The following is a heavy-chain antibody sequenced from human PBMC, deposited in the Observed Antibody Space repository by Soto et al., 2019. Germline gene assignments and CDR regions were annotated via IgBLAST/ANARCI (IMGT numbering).Heavy chain of an antibody. CDR2: ISYDGSNK. CDR1: GFTFSSYG. CDR3: AKDHRPVRRYFDECDAFDI. V-gene: IGHV3-30*18. D-gene: IGHD3-9*01. J-gene: IGHJ3*02. Sequence: QVQLVESGGGVVQPGRSLRLSCAASGFTFSSYGMHWVRQAPGKGLEWVAVISYDGSNKYSADSVKGRFTISRDNSKNTLYLQMNSLRAEDTAVYYCAKDHRPVRRYFDECDAFDILGQGTMVTVSS.